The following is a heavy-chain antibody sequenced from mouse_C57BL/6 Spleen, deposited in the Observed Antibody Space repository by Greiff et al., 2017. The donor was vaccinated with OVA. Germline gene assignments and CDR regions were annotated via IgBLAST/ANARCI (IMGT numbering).Heavy chain of an antibody. D-gene: IGHD1-1*01. CDR2: IDPSDSYT. J-gene: IGHJ4*01. V-gene: IGHV1-59*01. CDR1: GYTFTSYW. Sequence: VQLQQPGAELVRPGTSVKLSCKASGYTFTSYWMHWVKQRPGQGLEWIGVIDPSDSYTNYNQKFKGKATLTVDTSSSTAYMQLSSLTSEDSAVYYCARTDYYGSSGELLYHAMDYWGQGTSVTVSS. CDR3: ARTDYYGSSGELLYHAMDY.